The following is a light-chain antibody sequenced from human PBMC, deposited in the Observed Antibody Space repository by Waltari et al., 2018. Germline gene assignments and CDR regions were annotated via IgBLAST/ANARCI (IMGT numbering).Light chain of an antibody. Sequence: DIVMTQSPDSLAVSLGVRASINCKSSQSVLYSSNNKNYLAWYQHKPGQPPKLLIYWASSRESGVPDRFSGSGSGTDFTLTISSLQAEDVAIYYCQQYYSTPLTFGGGTKVEIK. CDR1: QSVLYSSNNKNY. CDR2: WAS. J-gene: IGKJ4*01. V-gene: IGKV4-1*01. CDR3: QQYYSTPLT.